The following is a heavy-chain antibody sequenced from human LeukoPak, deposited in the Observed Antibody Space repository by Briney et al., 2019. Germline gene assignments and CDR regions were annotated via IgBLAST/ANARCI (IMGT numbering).Heavy chain of an antibody. Sequence: PGGSLRLSCAASGFTVSSNYMSWVRQAPGKGLEWVSVIYSGGSTYYADSVKGRFTISRDNSKNTLYLQMNSLRAEDTAVYYCARGQIYDYWTPVSWKFDLWGRGTLVSVSS. CDR2: IYSGGST. CDR3: ARGQIYDYWTPVSWKFDL. D-gene: IGHD3/OR15-3a*01. J-gene: IGHJ2*01. CDR1: GFTVSSNY. V-gene: IGHV3-66*01.